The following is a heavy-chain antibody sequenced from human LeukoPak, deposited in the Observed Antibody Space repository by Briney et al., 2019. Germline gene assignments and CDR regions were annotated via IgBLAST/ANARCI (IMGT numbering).Heavy chain of an antibody. CDR3: ARGGIVGVFDY. V-gene: IGHV3-53*04. CDR1: GFTVSSNY. J-gene: IGHJ4*02. Sequence: PGGSLRLSCAASGFTVSSNYMSWVRQAPGKGLEWVSVIYSGGSTYYADSVKGRFTISRHNPKNTLYLQMNSLRAEDTAVYYCARGGIVGVFDYWGQGTLVTVSS. CDR2: IYSGGST. D-gene: IGHD1-26*01.